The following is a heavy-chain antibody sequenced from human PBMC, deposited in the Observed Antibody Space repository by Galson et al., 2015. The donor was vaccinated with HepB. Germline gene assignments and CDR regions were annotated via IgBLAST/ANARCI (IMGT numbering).Heavy chain of an antibody. CDR2: IDWDDDK. CDR1: GFSLSTSGMC. D-gene: IGHD6-6*01. V-gene: IGHV2-70*01. Sequence: PALVKPTQTLTLTCTFSGFSLSTSGMCVSWIRQPPGKALEWLALIDWDDDKYYSTSLKTRLTISKDTSKNQVVLTMTNMDPVDTATYYCARMSDSSSSNYYYYYGMDVWGQGTTVTVSS. J-gene: IGHJ6*02. CDR3: ARMSDSSSSNYYYYYGMDV.